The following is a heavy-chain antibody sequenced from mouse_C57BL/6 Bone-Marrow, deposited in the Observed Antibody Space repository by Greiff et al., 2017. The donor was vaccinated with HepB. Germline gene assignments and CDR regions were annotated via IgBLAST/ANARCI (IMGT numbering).Heavy chain of an antibody. J-gene: IGHJ4*01. D-gene: IGHD1-1*01. CDR1: GFTFSSYG. V-gene: IGHV5-6*01. Sequence: EVHLVESGGDLVKPGGSLKLSCAASGFTFSSYGMSWVRQTPDKRLEWVATISSGGSYTYYPDSVKGRFTIYRDNAKNTLYLQMSSLQSEDTAMYYCARFTGNYAMDYWGQGTSVTVSS. CDR3: ARFTGNYAMDY. CDR2: ISSGGSYT.